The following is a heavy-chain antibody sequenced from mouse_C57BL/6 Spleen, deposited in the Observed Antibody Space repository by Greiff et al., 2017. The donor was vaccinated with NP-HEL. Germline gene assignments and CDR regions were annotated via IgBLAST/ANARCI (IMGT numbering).Heavy chain of an antibody. D-gene: IGHD1-1*01. J-gene: IGHJ2*01. V-gene: IGHV1-5*01. CDR2: IYPGNSDT. CDR3: TLITTVVADFDY. CDR1: GYTFTSYW. Sequence: EVQLQQSGTVLARPGASVKMSCKTSGYTFTSYWMHWVTQRPGQGLEWIGAIYPGNSDTSYNQKFKGKAKLTAVTSASTAYMELSSLTNEDSAVYYCTLITTVVADFDYWGQGTTLTVSS.